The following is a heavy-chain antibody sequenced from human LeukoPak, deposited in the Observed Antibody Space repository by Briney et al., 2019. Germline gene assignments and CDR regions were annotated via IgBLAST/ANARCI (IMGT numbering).Heavy chain of an antibody. J-gene: IGHJ4*02. D-gene: IGHD3-10*01. Sequence: PSQTLSLTCAVSGGSISSGGYSWSWIRQPPGKGLEWIGYIYYSGSTYYNPSLKSRVTISVDTSKNQFSLKLSSVTDADTAVYYCARARTPLLWFGELRCYFDYWGQGTLVTVSS. CDR1: GGSISSGGYS. V-gene: IGHV4-30-4*07. CDR3: ARARTPLLWFGELRCYFDY. CDR2: IYYSGST.